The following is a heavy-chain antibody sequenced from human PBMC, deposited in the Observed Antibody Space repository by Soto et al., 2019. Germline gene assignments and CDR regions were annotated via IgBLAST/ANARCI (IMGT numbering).Heavy chain of an antibody. D-gene: IGHD3-10*02. CDR1: GFTFSGFA. J-gene: IGHJ3*02. V-gene: IGHV3-23*01. CDR2: ISDSGRST. CDR3: AKARPSGGYYYVEALDI. Sequence: PGGSLRLSCAASGFTFSGFAMTWVRQAPGKGLEWVSVISDSGRSTHYADSVKGRFTISRDNSKNTLSVEMNSLRAEDTAVYYCAKARPSGGYYYVEALDIWGQGTMVTVSS.